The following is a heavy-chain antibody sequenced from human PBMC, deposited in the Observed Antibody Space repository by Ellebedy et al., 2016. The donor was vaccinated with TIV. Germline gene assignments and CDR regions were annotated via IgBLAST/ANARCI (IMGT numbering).Heavy chain of an antibody. CDR3: ARDQWLGRAYYFDS. D-gene: IGHD6-19*01. Sequence: GESLKISCATSGFTFSNYWMTWVRQAPGKGLEWVANIKQDGSEKYYVDSVKGRLSISRDNAKSSLYLQMNSLTDEDTAVYYCARDQWLGRAYYFDSWGQGTLVTVSS. CDR1: GFTFSNYW. CDR2: IKQDGSEK. V-gene: IGHV3-7*01. J-gene: IGHJ4*02.